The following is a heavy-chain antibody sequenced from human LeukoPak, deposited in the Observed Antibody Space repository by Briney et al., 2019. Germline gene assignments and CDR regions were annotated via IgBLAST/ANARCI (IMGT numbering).Heavy chain of an antibody. V-gene: IGHV5-51*01. J-gene: IGHJ5*02. CDR1: GYTFTSYW. CDR3: ARNTLEEDYSIWFDP. D-gene: IGHD1-1*01. Sequence: GESLKISCEGSGYTFTSYWIAWVRQMPGKGLEWMGIIYPGDSDTRYSPSFQGQVTISADKSISTAYLQWSSLKASDTAMYYCARNTLEEDYSIWFDPWGQGTLVTVSS. CDR2: IYPGDSDT.